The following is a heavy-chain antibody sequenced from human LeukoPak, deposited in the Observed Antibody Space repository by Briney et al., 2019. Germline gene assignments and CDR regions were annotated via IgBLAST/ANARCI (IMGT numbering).Heavy chain of an antibody. J-gene: IGHJ6*02. CDR2: INHSGST. CDR1: GGSFSGYY. D-gene: IGHD2-2*01. Sequence: PSETLSLTCAVYGGSFSGYYWSWIRQPPGKGLEWIGEINHSGSTNYNPSLKSRVTISVDTSKNQFSLKLSSVTAADTAVYYCARRPRVRVGYCSSTSCYRYYYYGMDVWGQGTTVTVSS. V-gene: IGHV4-34*01. CDR3: ARRPRVRVGYCSSTSCYRYYYYGMDV.